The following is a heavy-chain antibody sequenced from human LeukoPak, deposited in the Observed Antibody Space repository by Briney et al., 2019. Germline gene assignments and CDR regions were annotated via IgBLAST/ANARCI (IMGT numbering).Heavy chain of an antibody. Sequence: GGSLRLSCAASGFTFSDYYMSWIRQAPGKGLEWVSYISSSGSTIYYADSVKGRITISRDNAKNSLYLQMNSLRAEDTAVYYCARSRDYYDSSGYYSTSAYNWFDPWGQGTLVTVSS. V-gene: IGHV3-11*01. CDR2: ISSSGSTI. CDR1: GFTFSDYY. J-gene: IGHJ5*02. CDR3: ARSRDYYDSSGYYSTSAYNWFDP. D-gene: IGHD3-22*01.